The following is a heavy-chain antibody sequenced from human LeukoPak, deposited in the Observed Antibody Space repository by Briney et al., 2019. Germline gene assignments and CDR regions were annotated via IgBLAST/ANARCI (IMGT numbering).Heavy chain of an antibody. D-gene: IGHD2-2*01. CDR1: GGSISSYY. V-gene: IGHV4-59*12. Sequence: PSETLSLTCTVSGGSISSYYWSWIRQPPGKGLEWIGYIYYSGSTNYNPSLKSRVTISVDTSKNQFSLKLSSVTAADTAVYYCARDNRRYQLLSLDYXXGMDVWGQGTXVTVSS. CDR3: ARDNRRYQLLSLDYXXGMDV. J-gene: IGHJ6*02. CDR2: IYYSGST.